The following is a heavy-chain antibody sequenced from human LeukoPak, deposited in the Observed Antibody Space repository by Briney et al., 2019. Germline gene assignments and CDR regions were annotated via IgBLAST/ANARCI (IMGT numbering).Heavy chain of an antibody. D-gene: IGHD5-18*01. CDR3: ACTAYYYYYLDV. CDR2: VSGSGDNT. CDR1: GYTFSSHA. Sequence: GGSLRLSCAASGYTFSSHAMSWVRQAPGKGLEWVSAVSGSGDNTYYADSVKGRFTISRDNSKNTLYLHMSSLRAEDTAVYYCACTAYYYYYLDVWGKGTTVTVSS. V-gene: IGHV3-23*01. J-gene: IGHJ6*03.